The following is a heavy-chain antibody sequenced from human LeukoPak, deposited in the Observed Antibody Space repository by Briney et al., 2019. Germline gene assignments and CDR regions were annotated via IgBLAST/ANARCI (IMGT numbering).Heavy chain of an antibody. J-gene: IGHJ3*02. D-gene: IGHD3-10*01. CDR1: GFTFSGCE. Sequence: PGGSLRLSCAISGFTFSGCELTWVSQAPGKGLEWISYISRSGNTTYYADSVKDRFTTSRDNAKNSLYLQMNSLRVEETAVYYCARVATMVRVPLDALDIWGQGTMVSVSS. CDR3: ARVATMVRVPLDALDI. V-gene: IGHV3-48*03. CDR2: ISRSGNTT.